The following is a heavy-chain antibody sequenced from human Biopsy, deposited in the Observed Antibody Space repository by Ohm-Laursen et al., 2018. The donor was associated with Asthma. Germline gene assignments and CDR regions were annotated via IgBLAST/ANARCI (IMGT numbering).Heavy chain of an antibody. J-gene: IGHJ4*02. Sequence: TQTLTLTSSFSGFSLSSSGANVNWIRQPPGKALEWLARIDWEEDKFYSTSLRTRLTISKGSSEDQVVFTMTNMGPVDTATYYCTRHNDYWGPGILVTVSS. D-gene: IGHD1-14*01. CDR3: TRHNDY. CDR2: IDWEEDK. V-gene: IGHV2-70*04. CDR1: GFSLSSSGAN.